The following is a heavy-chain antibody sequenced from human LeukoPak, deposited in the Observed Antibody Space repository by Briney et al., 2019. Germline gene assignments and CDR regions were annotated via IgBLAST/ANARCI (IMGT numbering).Heavy chain of an antibody. CDR2: IWNDGGNK. J-gene: IGHJ4*02. V-gene: IGHV3-30*02. CDR1: GFSFSSYG. D-gene: IGHD2-15*01. Sequence: PGGLLRLSCGASGFSFSSYGMNWVRQAPGKGLERVAFIWNDGGNKYYADSVKGRFTISRDDSKNTLYLQMNSLRPEDTAVYYCAKDHRYCSGGSCYGADYWGQGTLVTVPS. CDR3: AKDHRYCSGGSCYGADY.